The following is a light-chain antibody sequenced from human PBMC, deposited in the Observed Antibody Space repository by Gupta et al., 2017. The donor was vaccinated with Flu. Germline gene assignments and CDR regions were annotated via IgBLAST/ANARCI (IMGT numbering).Light chain of an antibody. CDR3: QQRSDWPPTIT. V-gene: IGKV3-11*01. CDR1: ENVSNY. Sequence: TLSLSPGERATLSCRASENVSNYLDWYQQKHGQAPRRLLYDMSNRATGIPARFSGSGSGTDFTLTISSMEPEDFEVYYCQQRSDWPPTITFGQGTRLEIK. CDR2: DMS. J-gene: IGKJ5*01.